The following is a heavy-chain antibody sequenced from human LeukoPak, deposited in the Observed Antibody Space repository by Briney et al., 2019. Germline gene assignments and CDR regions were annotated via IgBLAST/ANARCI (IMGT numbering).Heavy chain of an antibody. J-gene: IGHJ4*02. CDR2: INHSGST. Sequence: SETLSLTCAVYGGSFSGYCWSWIRQPPGKGLEWIGEINHSGSTNYNPSLKSRVTISVDTSKNQFSLKLSSVTAADTAVYYCASENPQPDSSAYEGFSYWGQGTLVTVSS. V-gene: IGHV4-34*01. CDR1: GGSFSGYC. D-gene: IGHD3-22*01. CDR3: ASENPQPDSSAYEGFSY.